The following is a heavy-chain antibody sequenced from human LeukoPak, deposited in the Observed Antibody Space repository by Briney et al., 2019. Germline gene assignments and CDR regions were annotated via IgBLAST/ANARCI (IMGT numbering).Heavy chain of an antibody. CDR3: AKGGTGYCSSTSCLYYFDY. Sequence: GGSLRLSCAASGFTFSTYAMSWVRQAPGKGLEWVSTITADSTYYADSVKGRFTISRDNSKNTLYLQMNSLRAEDTAVYYCAKGGTGYCSSTSCLYYFDYWGQGTLVTVSS. V-gene: IGHV3-23*01. J-gene: IGHJ4*02. CDR1: GFTFSTYA. D-gene: IGHD2-2*01. CDR2: ITADST.